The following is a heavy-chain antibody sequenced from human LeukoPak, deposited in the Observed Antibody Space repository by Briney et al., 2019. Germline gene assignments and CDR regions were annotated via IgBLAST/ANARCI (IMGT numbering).Heavy chain of an antibody. CDR2: IYFSGSI. V-gene: IGHV4-4*07. Sequence: PSETLSLTCTVSGGSVTSGYWSWIRQPAGKGLEWTGRIYFSGSINYNPSLRSRVAMSVDTSKNQLSLRLSSVTAADTAVYYCARGAGPFDYWGQGTLVTVSS. D-gene: IGHD6-19*01. CDR3: ARGAGPFDY. CDR1: GGSVTSGY. J-gene: IGHJ4*02.